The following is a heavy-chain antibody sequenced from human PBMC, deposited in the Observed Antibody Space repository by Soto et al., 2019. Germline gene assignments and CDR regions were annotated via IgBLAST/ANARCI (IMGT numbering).Heavy chain of an antibody. CDR3: ARVGDFWSGYYRRGSFDY. CDR2: ISSSGSTI. J-gene: IGHJ4*02. D-gene: IGHD3-3*01. V-gene: IGHV3-48*03. Sequence: GSLKLSWAASGFTFSRYEMNWVRQSAGKGLEWVSYISSSGSTIYYADSVKGRLTISRDNAKNSLYLQMNSLRAEDTAVYYCARVGDFWSGYYRRGSFDYWGQGTLVIVSS. CDR1: GFTFSRYE.